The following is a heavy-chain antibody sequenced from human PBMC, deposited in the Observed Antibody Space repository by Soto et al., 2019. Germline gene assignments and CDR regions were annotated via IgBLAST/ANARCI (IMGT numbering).Heavy chain of an antibody. CDR1: GFTFSNAW. D-gene: IGHD2-21*02. V-gene: IGHV3-15*07. CDR2: IKSKTDGGTT. J-gene: IGHJ4*02. CDR3: TTLIVVVTGEYFDY. Sequence: EVQLVESGGGLVKPGGSLRLSCAASGFTFSNAWMNWVRQAPGKGLEWVGRIKSKTDGGTTDYAAPVKGRFTISRDESKNTLYLQMNSLKTEDTAVYYCTTLIVVVTGEYFDYWGQGTLVTVSS.